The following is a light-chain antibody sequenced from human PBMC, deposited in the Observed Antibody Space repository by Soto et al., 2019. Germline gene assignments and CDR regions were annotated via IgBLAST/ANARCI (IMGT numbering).Light chain of an antibody. CDR3: QQYDTWPPA. V-gene: IGKV3-15*01. Sequence: EVLMTQSPATLSVSPGERATLSCRASQSVSSNLAWYQQKPDQAPRLLIYGASTRAPGIPDRVSGSGSGTEFTLSISSLQSEDLPVFFCQQYDTWPPAFGQGTKVEIK. J-gene: IGKJ2*01. CDR1: QSVSSN. CDR2: GAS.